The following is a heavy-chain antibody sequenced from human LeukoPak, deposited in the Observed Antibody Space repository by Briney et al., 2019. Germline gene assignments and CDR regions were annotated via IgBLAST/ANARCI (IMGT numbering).Heavy chain of an antibody. D-gene: IGHD3-16*01. CDR3: AREKFNYDLLHYFDY. J-gene: IGHJ4*02. Sequence: SETLSLTCAVSGYSISSGYYWGWIRQPPGKGLEWIGSIYHSGSTYYNPSLKSRVTISVDTSKNQFSLKLSSVTAADTAVYHCAREKFNYDLLHYFDYWGQGTLVTVSS. CDR2: IYHSGST. CDR1: GYSISSGYY. V-gene: IGHV4-38-2*02.